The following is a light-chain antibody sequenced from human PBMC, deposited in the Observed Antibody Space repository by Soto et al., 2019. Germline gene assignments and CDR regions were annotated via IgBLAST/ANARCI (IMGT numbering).Light chain of an antibody. CDR3: QHYNSYSEA. J-gene: IGKJ1*01. CDR1: QTISSW. Sequence: DVQMNLSPSTLSGSVSDRVTITCRASQTISSWLAWYQQKPGKAPKLLIYKASTLKSGVPSRFSGSGSGTEFTLTISSLQPDDFATYYCQHYNSYSEAFGQGTKVDIK. V-gene: IGKV1-5*03. CDR2: KAS.